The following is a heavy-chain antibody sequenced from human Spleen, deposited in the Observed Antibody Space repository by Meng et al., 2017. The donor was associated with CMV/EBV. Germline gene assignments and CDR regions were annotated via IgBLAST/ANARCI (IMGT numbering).Heavy chain of an antibody. CDR2: TYYSGST. J-gene: IGHJ4*02. CDR1: CGCISSSSCY. V-gene: IGHV4-39*07. D-gene: IGHD5/OR15-5a*01. CDR3: ASGRGGQCLDY. Sequence: SCGCISSSSCYGRWIRQPPGKGLGWIGSTYYSGSTYFTPAINSRVTISEDTSKNQFSLELYSGTAADTGVNYCASGRGGQCLDYWGQGTLVTVSS.